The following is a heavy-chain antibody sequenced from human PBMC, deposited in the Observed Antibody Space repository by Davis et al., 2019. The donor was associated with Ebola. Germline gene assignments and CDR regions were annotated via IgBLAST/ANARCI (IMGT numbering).Heavy chain of an antibody. Sequence: PAGSLTLSCAVSGSTLTTYAMNWVRHAPGKGLEWVSVLSNTGGSTYYADTVKGRFTISRDNSKNTLFLQMNSLTADDTAVYYCAKSPTGSGSYGYFDYWGQGTLVTVSS. D-gene: IGHD3-10*01. J-gene: IGHJ4*02. CDR3: AKSPTGSGSYGYFDY. V-gene: IGHV3-23*01. CDR2: LSNTGGST. CDR1: GSTLTTYA.